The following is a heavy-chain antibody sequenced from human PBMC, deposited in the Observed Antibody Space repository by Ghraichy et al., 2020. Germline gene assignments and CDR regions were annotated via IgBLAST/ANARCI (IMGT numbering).Heavy chain of an antibody. CDR3: ARRIYDFWSGQIDY. V-gene: IGHV4-39*01. J-gene: IGHJ4*02. CDR1: SGSISSSSYY. Sequence: SETLSLTCTVSSGSISSSSYYWGWIRQPPGKGLEWIGSIYYSGSTYYNPSLKSRVTISVDTSKNQFSLKLSSVTAADTAVYYCARRIYDFWSGQIDYWGQGTLVTVSS. CDR2: IYYSGST. D-gene: IGHD3-3*01.